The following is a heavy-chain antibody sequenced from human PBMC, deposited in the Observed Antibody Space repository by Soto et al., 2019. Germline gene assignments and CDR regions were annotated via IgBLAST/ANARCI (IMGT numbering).Heavy chain of an antibody. Sequence: VQLVESGGVVVQPGGSLRLSCAASGFTFDDYTMHWVRQAPGKGLEWVSLISWDGGSTYYADPVKGRFTISRDNSKNSLYLQMNSLRTEDTALYYCAKDREGTFDFWGQGTLVTVSS. CDR2: ISWDGGST. D-gene: IGHD1-1*01. CDR1: GFTFDDYT. V-gene: IGHV3-43*01. J-gene: IGHJ4*02. CDR3: AKDREGTFDF.